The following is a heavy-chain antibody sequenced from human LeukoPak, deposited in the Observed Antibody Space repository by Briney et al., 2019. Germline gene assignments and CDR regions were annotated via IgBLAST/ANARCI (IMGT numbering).Heavy chain of an antibody. CDR3: ARDYSGWSLDP. Sequence: PGGSLRLSCAASGFIFSSYEMSWVRHVPGKGLEWVSYISDGGKTKYYADSVKGRFTISRDNAKNSLYLQMNSLRAEDTAVYYCARDYSGWSLDPWGQGTLVTVSS. CDR1: GFIFSSYE. V-gene: IGHV3-48*03. CDR2: ISDGGKTK. J-gene: IGHJ5*02. D-gene: IGHD5-12*01.